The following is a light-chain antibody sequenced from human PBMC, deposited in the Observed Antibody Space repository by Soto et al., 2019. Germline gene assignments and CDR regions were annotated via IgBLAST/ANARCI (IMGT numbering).Light chain of an antibody. CDR1: RSNIGSAI. CDR3: VAWDDSLSSRV. Sequence: QSVLTQPPSLSGTPGQTVTISCIGSRSNIGSAIVHWYQQVPGTAPKHLIYMNSQRPSGVPDRFSGSKSRTSASLVITGLRPEDEADYYCVAWDDSLSSRVFGGGTKLTVL. V-gene: IGLV1-47*01. CDR2: MNS. J-gene: IGLJ3*02.